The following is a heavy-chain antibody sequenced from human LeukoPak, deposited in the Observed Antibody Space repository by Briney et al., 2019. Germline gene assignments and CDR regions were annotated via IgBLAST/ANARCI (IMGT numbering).Heavy chain of an antibody. CDR2: IYYSGRT. CDR1: GGSISGSDYY. Sequence: SETLSLTCTVSGGSISGSDYYWGWIRQPPGKGLEWIGSIYYSGRTFYNPSLKSRVTISVDTSKNQFSLKLISVTAADTAVYYCARDDGRGVVTPYWGQGNLVTVSS. J-gene: IGHJ4*02. D-gene: IGHD2-21*02. V-gene: IGHV4-39*07. CDR3: ARDDGRGVVTPY.